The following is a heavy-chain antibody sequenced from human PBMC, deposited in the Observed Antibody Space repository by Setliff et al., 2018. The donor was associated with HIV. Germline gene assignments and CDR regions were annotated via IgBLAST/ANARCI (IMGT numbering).Heavy chain of an antibody. CDR3: ARDVSAEMYSTRLDY. J-gene: IGHJ4*02. CDR2: IIPYLRSP. Sequence: GASVKVSCKASGYTFTTYAIHWVRQAPGQGLEWVGGIIPYLRSPNYAQKFQGRVTITADESTSTVYMELSGLTSDDTAIYYRARDVSAEMYSTRLDYWGQGTLVTVSS. CDR1: GYTFTTYA. D-gene: IGHD2-21*01. V-gene: IGHV1-69*13.